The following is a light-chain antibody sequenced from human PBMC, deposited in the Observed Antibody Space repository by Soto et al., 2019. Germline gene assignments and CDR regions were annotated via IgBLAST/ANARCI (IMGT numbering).Light chain of an antibody. V-gene: IGKV3-15*01. J-gene: IGKJ1*01. CDR1: QSVSSSY. Sequence: EIVLTQSPGTLSLSPGERATLSCRASQSVSSSYLAWYQQKPGQAPRLVIYGASTRATGIPARFSGSGSGTEFTLTISSLQSEDFAVYYCQQYNNWPPKTFGQGTKVDIK. CDR2: GAS. CDR3: QQYNNWPPKT.